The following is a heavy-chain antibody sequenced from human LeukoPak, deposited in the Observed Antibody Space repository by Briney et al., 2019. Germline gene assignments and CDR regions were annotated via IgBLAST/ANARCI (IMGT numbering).Heavy chain of an antibody. Sequence: GGSLRPSCAASGFTFRTYDFHWVRQVKGIGLEWGAGIGTARDAYYAASVNGRFTISSNNAKNSLYLQMHSLSAGDTALSYCVRVAWLDYHGMDVWGQGTTVTVSS. V-gene: IGHV3-13*01. CDR3: VRVAWLDYHGMDV. J-gene: IGHJ6*02. CDR1: GFTFRTYD. CDR2: IGTARDA. D-gene: IGHD5-12*01.